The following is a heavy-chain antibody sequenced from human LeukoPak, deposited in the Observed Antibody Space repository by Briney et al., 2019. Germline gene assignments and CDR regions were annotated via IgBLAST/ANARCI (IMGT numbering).Heavy chain of an antibody. Sequence: ASVKVSCKASGYTFTGYYMHWVRQAPGQGLEWMGWINTNTANPTYAQGFTGRFVFSLDTSVNTAYPQISSLKAEDTAVYYCARALPGCDRTNCYGLDYWGQGTLVTVSS. CDR2: INTNTANP. CDR1: GYTFTGYY. V-gene: IGHV7-4-1*02. CDR3: ARALPGCDRTNCYGLDY. D-gene: IGHD2-2*01. J-gene: IGHJ4*02.